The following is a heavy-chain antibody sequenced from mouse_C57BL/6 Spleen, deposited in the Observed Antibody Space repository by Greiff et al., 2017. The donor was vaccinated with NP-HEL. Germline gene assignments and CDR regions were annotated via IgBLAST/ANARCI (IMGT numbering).Heavy chain of an antibody. D-gene: IGHD1-1*01. CDR3: ARHEGDYYGSSWWYFDV. V-gene: IGHV1-62-2*01. CDR2: FYPGSGSI. CDR1: GYTFTEYT. J-gene: IGHJ1*03. Sequence: QVQLQQSGAELVKPGASVKLSCKASGYTFTEYTIHWVKQRSGQGLEWIGWFYPGSGSIKYNEKFKDKATLTADKSSSTVYMELSRLTSEDSAVYFCARHEGDYYGSSWWYFDVWGTGTTVTVSS.